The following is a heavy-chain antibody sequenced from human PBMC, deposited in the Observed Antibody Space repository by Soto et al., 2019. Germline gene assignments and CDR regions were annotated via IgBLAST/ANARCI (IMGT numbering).Heavy chain of an antibody. D-gene: IGHD2-15*01. CDR3: ARERCSSGSCAYGADY. J-gene: IGHJ4*02. V-gene: IGHV3-23*01. CDR2: ITNSGGAT. Sequence: EVQLLESGGGLVQPGGSLRLSCAASGFTFSSYAMSWVRQAPGKGLEWVSAITNSGGATYYADSVRGRFTISRDNSRNTLYLQMNSLRAEDTALYYCARERCSSGSCAYGADYWGQGTLVTVSS. CDR1: GFTFSSYA.